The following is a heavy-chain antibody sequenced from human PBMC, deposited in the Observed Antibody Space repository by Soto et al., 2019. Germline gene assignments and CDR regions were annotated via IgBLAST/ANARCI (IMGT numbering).Heavy chain of an antibody. V-gene: IGHV3-48*01. Sequence: GGSLRLSCAASGFTFSSYSMNWVRQAPGKGLEWVSYISSATTTIYYADSVKGRFTISRDNAKNSLYLQMNSLRADDTAVYYCAIGIAAAGPKLDYWGQGTLVTVS. D-gene: IGHD6-13*01. J-gene: IGHJ4*02. CDR1: GFTFSSYS. CDR2: ISSATTTI. CDR3: AIGIAAAGPKLDY.